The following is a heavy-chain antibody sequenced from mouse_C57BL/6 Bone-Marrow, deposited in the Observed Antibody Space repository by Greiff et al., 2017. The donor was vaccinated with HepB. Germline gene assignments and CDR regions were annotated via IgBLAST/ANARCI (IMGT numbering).Heavy chain of an antibody. J-gene: IGHJ1*03. V-gene: IGHV1-80*01. CDR2: IYPGDGDT. D-gene: IGHD2-3*01. CDR1: GYAFSSYW. Sequence: VKVVESGAELVKPGASVKISCKASGYAFSSYWMNWVKQRPGKGLEWIGQIYPGDGDTNYNEKFKGKATLTADKSSSTAYMQLSSLTSADSAVYFCARRGYSWYCDVWGTGTTVTVSS. CDR3: ARRGYSWYCDV.